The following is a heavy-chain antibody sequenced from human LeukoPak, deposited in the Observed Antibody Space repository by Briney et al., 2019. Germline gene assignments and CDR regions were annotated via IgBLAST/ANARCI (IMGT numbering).Heavy chain of an antibody. Sequence: PGGTLRLSCAAAGFTFTNYVMAWGRQAPRKVLEGVSGISGSGGSTNYADSVKGRFTISRDNSKNMLYLQMNSLRAEDTAEYYCAKEQRDWNYGVFDYWGQGTQVTVSS. V-gene: IGHV3-23*01. CDR3: AKEQRDWNYGVFDY. CDR1: GFTFTNYV. D-gene: IGHD1-7*01. CDR2: ISGSGGST. J-gene: IGHJ4*02.